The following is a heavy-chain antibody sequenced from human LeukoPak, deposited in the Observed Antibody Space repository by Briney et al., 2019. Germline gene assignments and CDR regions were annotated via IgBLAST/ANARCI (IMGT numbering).Heavy chain of an antibody. J-gene: IGHJ4*02. CDR3: ARGHYYDSSGYYPYFDY. Sequence: PSETLSLTCTVSGYSISTGYYRAWIRRPPGKGREWIGIIYKSGGTYYNPSLKSRVTLSVDTAKIQFSQKLSSVTAADTAVYYCARGHYYDSSGYYPYFDYWGQGTLVTVSS. V-gene: IGHV4-38-2*02. CDR2: IYKSGGT. CDR1: GYSISTGYY. D-gene: IGHD3-22*01.